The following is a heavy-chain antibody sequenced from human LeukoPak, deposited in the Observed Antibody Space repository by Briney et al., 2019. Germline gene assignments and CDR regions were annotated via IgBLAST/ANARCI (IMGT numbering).Heavy chain of an antibody. D-gene: IGHD1-1*01. Sequence: ASVKVSCKASGYTFNSHDINWVRQATGQGLEWMGWMNPYSGNTGYAQKFQCRVTMTRDTSINTAYLEFYSLRSEDTAVYYCARGYSPTLRTTGNDYWGQGTLVTVSS. V-gene: IGHV1-8*01. CDR2: MNPYSGNT. CDR3: ARGYSPTLRTTGNDY. J-gene: IGHJ4*02. CDR1: GYTFNSHD.